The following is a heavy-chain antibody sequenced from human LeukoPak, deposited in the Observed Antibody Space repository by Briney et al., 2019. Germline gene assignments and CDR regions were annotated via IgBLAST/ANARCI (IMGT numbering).Heavy chain of an antibody. J-gene: IGHJ3*02. D-gene: IGHD3-22*01. CDR3: AADGPADLFDGSEDPPRDAFEI. Sequence: SVKVSCKASGGTFSSYAISWVRQAPGQGLEWMGGIIPIFGTANYAQKFQERVTISRDMSTSTAYMELSSLTSEDTAVFYCAADGPADLFDGSEDPPRDAFEIWGQGTMVTVSS. CDR2: IIPIFGTA. CDR1: GGTFSSYA. V-gene: IGHV1-69*05.